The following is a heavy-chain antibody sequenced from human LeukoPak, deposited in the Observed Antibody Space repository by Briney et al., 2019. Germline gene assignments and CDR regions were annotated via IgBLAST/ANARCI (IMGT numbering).Heavy chain of an antibody. D-gene: IGHD3-16*01. CDR2: ISWNSGSI. V-gene: IGHV3-9*01. J-gene: IGHJ4*02. Sequence: GGSLRLSCAASGFNFDDYAMHWVRQAPGKGLEGVSGISWNSGSIGYADSVKGRFTISRDNAKNSLYLQMNSLRAEDTALYYCAKDTLIKEFGSSPDYWGQGTLVTVSS. CDR3: AKDTLIKEFGSSPDY. CDR1: GFNFDDYA.